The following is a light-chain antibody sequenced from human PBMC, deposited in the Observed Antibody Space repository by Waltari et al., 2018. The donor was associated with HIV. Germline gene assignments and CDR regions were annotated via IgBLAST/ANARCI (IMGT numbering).Light chain of an antibody. Sequence: DIQMTQSPSSLSASVGDRVTITCRASQAISNSLAWYQQKPGKAPKLLLYAASRLESGVPSRFSGSRSGTDYALTISSLQPEDFAVYYCQQYFSPPPLTLGGGTKVEIK. CDR3: QQYFSPPPLT. V-gene: IGKV1-NL1*01. J-gene: IGKJ4*01. CDR2: AAS. CDR1: QAISNS.